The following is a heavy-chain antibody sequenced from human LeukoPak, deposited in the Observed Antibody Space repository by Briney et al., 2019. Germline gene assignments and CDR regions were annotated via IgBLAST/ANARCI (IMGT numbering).Heavy chain of an antibody. J-gene: IGHJ4*02. CDR3: ARHCADCGGEGFDY. CDR1: GGSISRYY. Sequence: SETLSLTCTLSGGSISRYYWSGVRQPPGKGREGVGYIYYSGSTTYNPSLKSRVTISVDTSKNQFSLKLSSVSAADTAVYYCARHCADCGGEGFDYWGQGTLVTVSS. D-gene: IGHD2-21*01. V-gene: IGHV4-59*08. CDR2: IYYSGST.